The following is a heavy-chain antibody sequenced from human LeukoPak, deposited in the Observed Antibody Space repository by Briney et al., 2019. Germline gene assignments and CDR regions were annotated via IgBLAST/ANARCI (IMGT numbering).Heavy chain of an antibody. CDR2: IHNSGST. CDR3: ARGEYYGSGSYYPGDY. Sequence: SETLSLTCTVSGGSISSGGYYWSWIRQHPGKGLEWIGYIHNSGSTYYNPSLKSPVSISVDTSKSHFSLRLSSVTAADTVVYYCARGEYYGSGSYYPGDYWGQGTLVTVSS. V-gene: IGHV4-31*01. CDR1: GGSISSGGYY. D-gene: IGHD3-10*01. J-gene: IGHJ4*02.